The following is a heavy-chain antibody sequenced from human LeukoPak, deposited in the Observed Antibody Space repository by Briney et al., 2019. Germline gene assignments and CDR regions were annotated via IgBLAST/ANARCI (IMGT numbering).Heavy chain of an antibody. D-gene: IGHD6-19*01. CDR1: GFTFSDYT. V-gene: IGHV3-21*01. CDR2: IGSVTTYI. CDR3: ARAIAVAGPYYFDY. J-gene: IGHJ4*02. Sequence: GSLRLSCAASGFTFSDYTMNWVRQAPGKGLEWVSSIGSVTTYIYYADSVRGRFTISRDNAKNSLSLQMNSLRAEDTAVYYCARAIAVAGPYYFDYWGQGTLVTVSS.